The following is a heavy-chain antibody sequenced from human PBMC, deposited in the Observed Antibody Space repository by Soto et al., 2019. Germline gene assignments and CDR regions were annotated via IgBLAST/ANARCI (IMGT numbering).Heavy chain of an antibody. CDR1: GFTFSSYA. J-gene: IGHJ6*02. D-gene: IGHD4-17*01. CDR3: AKHRGYGENYYYYGMDV. V-gene: IGHV3-23*01. Sequence: PGGSLRLSCAASGFTFSSYAMSWVRRAPGKGLEWVSAISGSDGSTYYADSVKGRFTISRDNSKNTLYLQMNSLRAEDTAVYYCAKHRGYGENYYYYGMDVWGQGTTVTVSS. CDR2: ISGSDGST.